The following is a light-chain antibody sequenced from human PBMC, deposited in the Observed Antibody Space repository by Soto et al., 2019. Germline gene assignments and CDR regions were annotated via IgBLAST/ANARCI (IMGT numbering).Light chain of an antibody. J-gene: IGLJ1*01. CDR3: CSYASSTSYV. Sequence: QSVLTQPASVTGSPGQSITISCTGTSSDVGGYNFVTWYRQHPGEAPKLMIHDVSSRASGVPNRFSGSKSGTTASLTISGLQAEDEADYYCCSYASSTSYVFGTGTKVTVL. CDR1: SSDVGGYNF. CDR2: DVS. V-gene: IGLV2-14*03.